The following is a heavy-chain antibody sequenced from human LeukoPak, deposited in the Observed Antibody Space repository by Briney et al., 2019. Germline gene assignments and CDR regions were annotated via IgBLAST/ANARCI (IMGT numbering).Heavy chain of an antibody. CDR3: ARDYTAMAHFDF. CDR1: GFSFTTYS. CDR2: MSYDGSNK. J-gene: IGHJ4*02. Sequence: GGSLRLSCAASGFSFTTYSMHWVRQAPGKGLEWVAVMSYDGSNKYYADSVKGRFTISRDNSKNTLYLQMNSLRAEDTAVYYCARDYTAMAHFDFWGQGTLVTVTS. V-gene: IGHV3-30*04. D-gene: IGHD5-18*01.